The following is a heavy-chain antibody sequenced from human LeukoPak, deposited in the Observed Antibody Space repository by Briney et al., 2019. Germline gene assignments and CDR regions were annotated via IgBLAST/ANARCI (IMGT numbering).Heavy chain of an antibody. Sequence: SETLSLTCTVSGGSISSTSYYWGWIRQPPGKGLEWIGNIYYSGSTYYNPSLKSRVTISVDTSKNQFSLKLSSVTAADTSVFYCARSDAGWYFDLWGRGTLVTVSS. V-gene: IGHV4-39*01. CDR1: GGSISSTSYY. J-gene: IGHJ2*01. CDR3: ARSDAGWYFDL. CDR2: IYYSGST.